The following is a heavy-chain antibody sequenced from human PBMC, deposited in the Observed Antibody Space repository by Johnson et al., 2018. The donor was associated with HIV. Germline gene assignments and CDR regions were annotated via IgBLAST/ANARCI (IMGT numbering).Heavy chain of an antibody. CDR3: AKVDTAMVNAFDI. CDR2: ISYDGSNK. V-gene: IGHV3-30*18. Sequence: QVQLVESGGGFVQPGGSLRLSCAASGFTFSSYGMHWVRQAPGKGLEWVAVISYDGSNKYYADSVKGRFTISRDNSKNTLYLQMNSLRAEDTAVYYCAKVDTAMVNAFDIWGQGTMVTVSS. CDR1: GFTFSSYG. J-gene: IGHJ3*02. D-gene: IGHD5-18*01.